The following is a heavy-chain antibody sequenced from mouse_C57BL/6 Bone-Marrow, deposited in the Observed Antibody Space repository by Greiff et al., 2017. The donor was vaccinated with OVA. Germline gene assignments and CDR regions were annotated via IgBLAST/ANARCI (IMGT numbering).Heavy chain of an antibody. CDR3: TRSWAAQALFAY. D-gene: IGHD3-2*02. CDR2: IYPGNSDT. CDR1: GYTFTSYW. Sequence: EVQLQQSGTVLARPGASVKMSCKTSGYTFTSYWMHWVKQRPGQGLEWIGAIYPGNSDTSYNQKFKGKAKLTAVTSASTAYMELSSLTNEDSAVYYCTRSWAAQALFAYWGQGTLVTVSA. J-gene: IGHJ3*01. V-gene: IGHV1-5*01.